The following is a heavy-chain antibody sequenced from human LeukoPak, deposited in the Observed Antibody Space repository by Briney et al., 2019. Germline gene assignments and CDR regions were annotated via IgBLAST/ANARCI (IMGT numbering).Heavy chain of an antibody. Sequence: SETLSLTCTVSGGSISSYYWNWIRQPPGKGLEWIGYIYYSGSTNYNPSLKSRVTISVDTSKNQFSLKLSSVTAADTAVYYCARHALMADAFDIWGQGTMVTVSS. J-gene: IGHJ3*02. D-gene: IGHD3-10*01. V-gene: IGHV4-59*08. CDR1: GGSISSYY. CDR3: ARHALMADAFDI. CDR2: IYYSGST.